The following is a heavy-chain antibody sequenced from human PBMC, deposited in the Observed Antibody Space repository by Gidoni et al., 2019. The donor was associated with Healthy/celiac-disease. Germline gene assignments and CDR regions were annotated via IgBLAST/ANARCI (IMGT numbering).Heavy chain of an antibody. Sequence: QVQLVESGGGVVQPGRSLRLSCAASGFPFSSSGMHWVRQAPGKGLEWVAVIWYDGSNKYYADSVKGRFTISRDNSKNTLYLQRNSLRAEDTAVYYCARGGSSGWFCLDWGQGTLVTVSS. CDR3: ARGGSSGWFCLD. D-gene: IGHD6-19*01. CDR1: GFPFSSSG. J-gene: IGHJ4*02. V-gene: IGHV3-33*01. CDR2: IWYDGSNK.